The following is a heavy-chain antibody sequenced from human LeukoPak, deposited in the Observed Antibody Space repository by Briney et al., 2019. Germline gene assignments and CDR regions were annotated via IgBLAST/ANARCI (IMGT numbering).Heavy chain of an antibody. V-gene: IGHV3-30*02. CDR3: AKDTPRWELLYYFDY. Sequence: PGGSLRLSCAASGFTFSSYGMHWVRQAPGQGLEWVALIRYDGGKEYYADSVKGRFTISRDNSKNTLYLQMNSLRAEDTAVYYCAKDTPRWELLYYFDYWGQGTLVTVSS. J-gene: IGHJ4*02. CDR1: GFTFSSYG. CDR2: IRYDGGKE. D-gene: IGHD1-26*01.